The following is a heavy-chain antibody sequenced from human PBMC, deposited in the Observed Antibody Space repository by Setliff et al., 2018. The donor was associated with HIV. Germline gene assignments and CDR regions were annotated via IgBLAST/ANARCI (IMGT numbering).Heavy chain of an antibody. Sequence: SETLSLTCAVYGGTFSDYSWTWIRRPPGKGLEWIGEIHHSGRTEYNPSLTSRISMSVDSSKNQFSLRMGSVAAADTAVYYCARGRCTGGTCSGRYSYLRIDVWGKGTTVTVSS. CDR2: IHHSGRT. V-gene: IGHV4-34*01. CDR3: ARGRCTGGTCSGRYSYLRIDV. J-gene: IGHJ6*03. CDR1: GGTFSDYS. D-gene: IGHD2-8*02.